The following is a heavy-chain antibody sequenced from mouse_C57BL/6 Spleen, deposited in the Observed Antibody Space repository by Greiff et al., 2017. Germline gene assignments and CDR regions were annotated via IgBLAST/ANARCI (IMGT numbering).Heavy chain of an antibody. D-gene: IGHD2-1*01. CDR3: ARDPLRVTTHWYFDV. J-gene: IGHJ1*03. CDR1: GFTFSSYA. CDR2: ISDGGSYT. V-gene: IGHV5-4*01. Sequence: EVKLMESGGGLVKPGGSLKLSCAASGFTFSSYAMSWVRQTPEKRLEWVATISDGGSYTYYPDNVKGRFTISRDNAKNNLYLQMSHLKSEDTAMYSCARDPLRVTTHWYFDVWGTGTTVTVSS.